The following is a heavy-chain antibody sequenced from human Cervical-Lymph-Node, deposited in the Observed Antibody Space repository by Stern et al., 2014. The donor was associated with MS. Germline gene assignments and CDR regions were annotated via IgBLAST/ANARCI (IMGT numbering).Heavy chain of an antibody. Sequence: QVTLRESGPALVKPTQTLTLTCTFSGFSLSTSGMRVSWIRQPPGKALEWLARIDWDDDKFYSTSLKTRLTISKDTSKNQVVLTMTNMDPVDTATYYCARMGYSSSRGAFDYRGQGTLVTVSS. J-gene: IGHJ4*02. D-gene: IGHD6-6*01. CDR1: GFSLSTSGMR. CDR3: ARMGYSSSRGAFDY. V-gene: IGHV2-70*04. CDR2: IDWDDDK.